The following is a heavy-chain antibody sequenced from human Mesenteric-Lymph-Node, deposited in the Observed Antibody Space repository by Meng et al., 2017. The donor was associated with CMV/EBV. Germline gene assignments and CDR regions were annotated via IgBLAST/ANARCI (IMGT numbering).Heavy chain of an antibody. CDR1: GHAFPTSP. V-gene: IGHV7-4-1*02. J-gene: IGHJ4*02. CDR2: INTETGPP. D-gene: IGHD7-27*01. CDR3: VRSVYRLGIIY. Sequence: SCQASGHAFPTSPFNGVRQAPGQGLEWLGWINTETGPPTYAQGFTGRFVFSLDTSVSTAYLQISSLKADDAAVYYCVRSVYRLGIIYWGQGTLVTVSS.